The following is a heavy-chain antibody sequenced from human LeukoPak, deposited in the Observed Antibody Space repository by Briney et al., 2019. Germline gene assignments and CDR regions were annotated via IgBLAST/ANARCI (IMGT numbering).Heavy chain of an antibody. CDR1: GGSINTSNYC. CDR2: IYYSGST. J-gene: IGHJ4*02. CDR3: SRRPRIAVAGPPFDY. Sequence: SETLSLTCTVSGGSINTSNYCWGWLRQPPGKGLEWIGTIYYSGSTYYNPSLKSRVTISVDTSQNQFSLKLTSVTAADTAVYYCSRRPRIAVAGPPFDYWGQGTLVSVSS. V-gene: IGHV4-39*01. D-gene: IGHD6-19*01.